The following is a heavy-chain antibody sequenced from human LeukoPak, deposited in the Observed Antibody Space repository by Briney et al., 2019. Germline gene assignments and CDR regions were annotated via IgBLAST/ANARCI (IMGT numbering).Heavy chain of an antibody. CDR1: DVSISSSSYY. Sequence: SETLSLTCTVSDVSISSSSYYWGWLRQPPGKGLEWIGSIYYSGSAYYNPSLQSRVIISEDTSKNQFSLRLSSVTAADTAVYYCATSHAGVYYGSGSYGWEDLVGFDYWGQGTLVTVSS. D-gene: IGHD3-10*01. J-gene: IGHJ4*02. CDR3: ATSHAGVYYGSGSYGWEDLVGFDY. CDR2: IYYSGSA. V-gene: IGHV4-39*01.